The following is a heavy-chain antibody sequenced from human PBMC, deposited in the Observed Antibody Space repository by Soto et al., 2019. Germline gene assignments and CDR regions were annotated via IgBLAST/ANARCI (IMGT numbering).Heavy chain of an antibody. CDR2: IYRTGST. J-gene: IGHJ4*02. Sequence: ASETLSLTCAVSGGSFTSNNWWTWVRQPPGQGLEWIGEIYRTGSTNYNPSLKSRVAISLDKSENQFSLKVTSLTAADTAVYYCASRDPGTSVDYWGQGTLVTVSS. CDR3: ASRDPGTSVDY. V-gene: IGHV4-4*02. D-gene: IGHD1-7*01. CDR1: GGSFTSNNW.